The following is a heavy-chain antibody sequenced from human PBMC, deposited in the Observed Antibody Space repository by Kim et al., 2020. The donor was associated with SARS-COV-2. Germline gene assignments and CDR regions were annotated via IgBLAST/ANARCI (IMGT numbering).Heavy chain of an antibody. D-gene: IGHD3-10*01. V-gene: IGHV4-34*01. CDR1: GGSFSGYY. Sequence: SETLSLTCAVYGGSFSGYYWSWIRQPPGKGLEWIGEINHSGSTNYNPSLKSRVTISVDTSKNQFSLKLSSVTAADTAVYYCARGRITMVRGEKRGAYFDYWGQGTLGTVSS. J-gene: IGHJ4*02. CDR3: ARGRITMVRGEKRGAYFDY. CDR2: INHSGST.